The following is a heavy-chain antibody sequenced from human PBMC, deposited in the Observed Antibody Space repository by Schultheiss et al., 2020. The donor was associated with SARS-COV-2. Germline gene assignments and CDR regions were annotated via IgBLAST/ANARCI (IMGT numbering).Heavy chain of an antibody. CDR2: IYYSGST. Sequence: SETLSLTCTVSGGSISSYYWSWIRQPPGKGLEWIGYIYYSGSTNYNPSLKSRVTISVDTSKNQFSLKLSSVTAANTAAYYCARQRYSYGSERDYWGQGTLVTVSS. V-gene: IGHV4-59*08. CDR1: GGSISSYY. D-gene: IGHD5-18*01. CDR3: ARQRYSYGSERDY. J-gene: IGHJ4*02.